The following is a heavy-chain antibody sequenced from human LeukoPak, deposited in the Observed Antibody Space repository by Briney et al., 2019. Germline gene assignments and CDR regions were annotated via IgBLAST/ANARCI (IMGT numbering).Heavy chain of an antibody. CDR1: GFTFSSYE. J-gene: IGHJ4*02. CDR2: ISSSGSTI. D-gene: IGHD2-2*01. CDR3: ARRPGYCSSTSCYAYYYFDY. Sequence: GGSLRLSCAASGFTFSSYEMNWVRQAPGKGLEWVSYISSSGSTIYYADSVKGRFTISRDNAKNSLYLQMNSLRAEDTAVYYCARRPGYCSSTSCYAYYYFDYWGQGTLVTVSS. V-gene: IGHV3-48*03.